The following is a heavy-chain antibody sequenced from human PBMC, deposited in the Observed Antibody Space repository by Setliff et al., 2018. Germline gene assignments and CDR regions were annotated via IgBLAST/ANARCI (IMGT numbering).Heavy chain of an antibody. CDR1: GLTFRTSS. D-gene: IGHD6-19*01. CDR2: IDGEGSVI. Sequence: PGGSLRLSCAASGLTFRTSSMTWVRQGPGKGLEWVAAIDGEGSVIYYLDSVKGRFTMSRDNAKNTLYLQMNSLRAEDTAVYYCVRDGSHYFDYWGQGTLVTVSS. CDR3: VRDGSHYFDY. V-gene: IGHV3-7*01. J-gene: IGHJ4*02.